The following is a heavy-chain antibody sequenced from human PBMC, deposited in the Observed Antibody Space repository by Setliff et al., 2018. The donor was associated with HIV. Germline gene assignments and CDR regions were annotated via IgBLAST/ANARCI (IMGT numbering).Heavy chain of an antibody. J-gene: IGHJ4*02. Sequence: SVKVSCKASGGTFSSYITAWVRQAPGQGLEWMGGIHLIFGTTNYARDFMGRVSITADESTNTAYMELSSLRSDDSAIYYCARGIPRGTVFGVVGYFDYWGQGTPVTVSS. V-gene: IGHV1-69*13. D-gene: IGHD3-3*01. CDR1: GGTFSSYI. CDR2: IHLIFGTT. CDR3: ARGIPRGTVFGVVGYFDY.